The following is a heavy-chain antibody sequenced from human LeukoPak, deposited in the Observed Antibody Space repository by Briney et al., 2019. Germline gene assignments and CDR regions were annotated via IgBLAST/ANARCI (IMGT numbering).Heavy chain of an antibody. J-gene: IGHJ2*01. CDR2: INHSGST. D-gene: IGHD3-16*01. CDR1: GGSFSGYY. CDR3: ARRRAGGGWYFDL. Sequence: NSSETLSLTCAVYGGSFSGYYWSWIRQPPGKGLEGIGEINHSGSTNYNPSLKSRVTISVDTSKNQFSLKLSSVTAADTAVYYCARRRAGGGWYFDLWGRGTLVTVSS. V-gene: IGHV4-34*01.